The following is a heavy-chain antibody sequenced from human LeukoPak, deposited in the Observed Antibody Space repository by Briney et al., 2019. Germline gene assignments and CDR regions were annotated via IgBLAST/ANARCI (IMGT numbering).Heavy chain of an antibody. J-gene: IGHJ5*02. V-gene: IGHV3-23*01. Sequence: PGGSLRLSCAASGFTFSSYAMSWVRQAPGKGLEWVSAISGSGGSTYYADSEKGRFTISRDNSKNTLYLQMNSLRAEDTAVYYCAKGGYCSSTSCYFVPFDPWGQGTLVTVSS. CDR1: GFTFSSYA. CDR2: ISGSGGST. CDR3: AKGGYCSSTSCYFVPFDP. D-gene: IGHD2-2*01.